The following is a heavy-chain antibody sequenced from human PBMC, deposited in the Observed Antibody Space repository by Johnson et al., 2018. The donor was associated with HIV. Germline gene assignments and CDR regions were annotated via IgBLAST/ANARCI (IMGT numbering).Heavy chain of an antibody. V-gene: IGHV3-66*01. CDR1: GFTVSGDY. D-gene: IGHD2-2*01. J-gene: IGHJ3*02. Sequence: VQLVESGGGLVQPGESLRLSCVASGFTVSGDYMSWVRQTPRKGLEWVALLYRDGTTYYADSVNGRFVISRDNSKNTLYLQMNSLRAEDTAVYYCARDEERYHAFDIWGQGTMVTVSS. CDR3: ARDEERYHAFDI. CDR2: LYRDGTT.